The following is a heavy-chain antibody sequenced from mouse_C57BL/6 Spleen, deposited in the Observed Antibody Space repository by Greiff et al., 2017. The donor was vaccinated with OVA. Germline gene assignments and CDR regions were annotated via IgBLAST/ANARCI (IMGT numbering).Heavy chain of an antibody. Sequence: VMLVESGPGLVAPSQSLSITCTVSGFSLTSYGVHWVRQPPGKGLEWLVVIWSDGSTTYNSALKSRLSISKDNSKSQVFLKMNSLQTDDTAMYCCARADGYYGWFAYWGQGTLVTVSA. CDR3: ARADGYYGWFAY. V-gene: IGHV2-6*03. CDR1: GFSLTSYG. D-gene: IGHD2-3*01. CDR2: IWSDGST. J-gene: IGHJ3*01.